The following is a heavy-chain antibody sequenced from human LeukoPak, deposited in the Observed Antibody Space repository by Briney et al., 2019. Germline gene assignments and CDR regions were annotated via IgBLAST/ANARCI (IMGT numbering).Heavy chain of an antibody. J-gene: IGHJ4*02. D-gene: IGHD3-22*01. CDR1: GFTVSSNY. CDR3: ARLYYYDSSGPY. CDR2: IYSGGST. V-gene: IGHV3-66*04. Sequence: GGSLRLSCAASGFTVSSNYMSWVRQAPGKGLEWVSVIYSGGSTYYADSVKGRFTISRDNSKNTLCLQMNSLRAEDTAVYYCARLYYYDSSGPYWGQGTLVTVSS.